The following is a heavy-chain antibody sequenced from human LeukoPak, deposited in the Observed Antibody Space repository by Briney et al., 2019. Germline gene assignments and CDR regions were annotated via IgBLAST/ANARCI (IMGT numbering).Heavy chain of an antibody. CDR3: ARVGRGPIDA. J-gene: IGHJ5*02. CDR1: GGSISTYY. V-gene: IGHV4-59*01. CDR2: IYYAGTS. Sequence: PSETLSLTCTISGGSISTYYWSWIRQPPGKGLEWVGYIYYAGTSNYNPSLSSRVTMSVDTSKNQFSLKLNSVTAADTAVYYCARVGRGPIDAWGQGTLVTVSS. D-gene: IGHD2-15*01.